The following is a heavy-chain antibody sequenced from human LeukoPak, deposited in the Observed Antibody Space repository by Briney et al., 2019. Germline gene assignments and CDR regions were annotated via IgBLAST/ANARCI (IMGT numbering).Heavy chain of an antibody. D-gene: IGHD4-17*01. CDR1: GGSISSRSYY. Sequence: PSQTLSLTCTVSGGSISSRSYYWSWIRQPAGKGLEWIGRIYTSGSTNYNPSLKSRVTISVDTSKNQFSLKLSSVTAADTAVYYCARDIYARVTRGYYYYYMDVWGKGTTVTISS. CDR2: IYTSGST. CDR3: ARDIYARVTRGYYYYYMDV. V-gene: IGHV4-61*02. J-gene: IGHJ6*03.